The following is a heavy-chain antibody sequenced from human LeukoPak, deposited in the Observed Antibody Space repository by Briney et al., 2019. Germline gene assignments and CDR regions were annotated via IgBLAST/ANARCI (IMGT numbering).Heavy chain of an antibody. CDR3: ARHLSGSSSWHGDAFDI. V-gene: IGHV4-39*01. Sequence: SETLSLTCTVSGGSISSSTYYWGWLRQPPGKGLEWIGRIYYSGSTYYNASLKSRVTISADTSKNQFSLKLSSVTAADTAVYYCARHLSGSSSWHGDAFDIWGQGTMVTVSS. CDR2: IYYSGST. CDR1: GGSISSSTYY. D-gene: IGHD6-13*01. J-gene: IGHJ3*02.